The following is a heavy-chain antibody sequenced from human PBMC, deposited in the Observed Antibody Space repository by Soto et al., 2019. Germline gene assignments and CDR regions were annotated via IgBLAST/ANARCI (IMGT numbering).Heavy chain of an antibody. Sequence: QVHLLLQCGAEVKKPGSSVKVSCKASGGTPSNSAISWVRQAPGQGLEWMGGIIPVFGLVKYAQNFQGRVTITADESTNTAYMELSSLRPEDTAVYYCARERAVGLYLDDWGQGTLVTVSS. J-gene: IGHJ4*02. CDR3: ARERAVGLYLDD. CDR2: IIPVFGLV. D-gene: IGHD6-19*01. V-gene: IGHV1-69*01. CDR1: GGTPSNSA.